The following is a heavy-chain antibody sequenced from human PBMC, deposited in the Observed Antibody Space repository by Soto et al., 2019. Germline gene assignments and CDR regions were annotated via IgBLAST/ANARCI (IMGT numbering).Heavy chain of an antibody. CDR1: GGSGTNRNYY. CDR2: VYYRGRR. D-gene: IGHD4-17*01. Sequence: NTLSPMCAVSGGSGTNRNYYWGWIRQSPRKDLEWIGSVYYRGRRYSKSSVKSRVTISVDTSKNRFSLSLNSVTASDTAVYFCVSQRTTVPTQAYFDYWGPGALVTVSS. J-gene: IGHJ4*02. V-gene: IGHV4-39*01. CDR3: VSQRTTVPTQAYFDY.